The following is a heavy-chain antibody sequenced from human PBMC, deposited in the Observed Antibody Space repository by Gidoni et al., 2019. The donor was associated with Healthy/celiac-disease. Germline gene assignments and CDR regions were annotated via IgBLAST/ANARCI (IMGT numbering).Heavy chain of an antibody. V-gene: IGHV3-49*05. CDR2: IRNLSYGGTT. CDR1: GFTFGDFA. D-gene: IGHD4-4*01. CDR3: TRGDSGSNQGARY. Sequence: EVQLVESGGGLVKPGRSLRLSCTTSGFTFGDFAMSWFRQAPRKGLEWIGFIRNLSYGGTTDYAASVKGRFTISRDDSKRIAYLQMNSLKTEDTAMYYCTRGDSGSNQGARYWGQGTLVTVSS. J-gene: IGHJ4*02.